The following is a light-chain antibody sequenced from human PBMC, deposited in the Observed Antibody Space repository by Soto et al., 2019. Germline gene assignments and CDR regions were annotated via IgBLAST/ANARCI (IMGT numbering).Light chain of an antibody. CDR2: EGS. V-gene: IGLV2-23*03. J-gene: IGLJ1*01. CDR3: CSYAGSSTFFYV. Sequence: QSVLTHPASVSGSPGRSITISCTGTSSDVGSYNLVSWYQQHPGKAPKLMIYEGSKRPSGVSNRSSGSKSGNTASLTISGLQAEDEADYYCCSYAGSSTFFYVLGTGTKVTV. CDR1: SSDVGSYNL.